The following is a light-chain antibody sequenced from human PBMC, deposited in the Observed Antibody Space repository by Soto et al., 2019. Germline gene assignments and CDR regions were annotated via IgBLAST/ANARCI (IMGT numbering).Light chain of an antibody. J-gene: IGKJ1*01. Sequence: DIVMTQSPLSLPVTPGEPASISCRSSHSLGHSNGYNYLDWYLQKPGQSPQLLIYLGSNRASGVPDRFSGSGSGTDFTLKISRVEAEDVGVYYCMQALQTRTFGQGTKVDI. V-gene: IGKV2-28*01. CDR1: HSLGHSNGYNY. CDR2: LGS. CDR3: MQALQTRT.